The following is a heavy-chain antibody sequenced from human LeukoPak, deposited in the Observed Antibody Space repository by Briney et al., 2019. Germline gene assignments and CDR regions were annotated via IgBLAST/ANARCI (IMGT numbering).Heavy chain of an antibody. CDR1: GYTFTSYG. CDR3: ARVDDVLTGFARRSFDI. CDR2: ISAYNGNT. J-gene: IGHJ3*02. Sequence: WASVKVSCKASGYTFTSYGISWVRQAPGQGLEWMGWISAYNGNTNYAQKLQGRVTMTTDTSTSTAYMELRSLRSDDTAVYYCARVDDVLTGFARRSFDIWGQGTMVNVSS. D-gene: IGHD3-9*01. V-gene: IGHV1-18*01.